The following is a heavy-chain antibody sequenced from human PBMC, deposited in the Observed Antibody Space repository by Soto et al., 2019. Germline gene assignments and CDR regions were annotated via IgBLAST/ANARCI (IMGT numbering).Heavy chain of an antibody. CDR1: GGSITRGGYY. Sequence: SETLSLTCTVSGGSITRGGYYWSWIRQHPGKGLEWIGYIYNSGTTYYNPSLKSRVTISVDTSKNQFSLKLTSVTAADTAVYYCARGTRSGYYPAYYYGMDAWGQGTTVTVSS. D-gene: IGHD3-22*01. CDR3: ARGTRSGYYPAYYYGMDA. J-gene: IGHJ6*02. V-gene: IGHV4-31*03. CDR2: IYNSGTT.